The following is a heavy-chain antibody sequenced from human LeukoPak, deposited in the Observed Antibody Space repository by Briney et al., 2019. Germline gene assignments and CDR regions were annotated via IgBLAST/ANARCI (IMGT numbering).Heavy chain of an antibody. D-gene: IGHD2-2*02. Sequence: SVKVSCKASGGTFSSYAISWVRQAPGQGLEWMGGIIPIFGTVNYAQKFQGRVTITADESTSTAYMELSSLRSEDTAVYYCARLPEYCSSTSCYRAWGQGTLVTVSS. CDR3: ARLPEYCSSTSCYRA. CDR1: GGTFSSYA. V-gene: IGHV1-69*13. CDR2: IIPIFGTV. J-gene: IGHJ5*02.